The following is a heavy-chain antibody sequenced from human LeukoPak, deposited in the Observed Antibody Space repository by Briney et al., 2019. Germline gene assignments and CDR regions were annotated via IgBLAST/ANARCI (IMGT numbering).Heavy chain of an antibody. CDR1: GYTFTGYY. Sequence: ASVTVSCKASGYTFTGYYMHWVRQAPGQGLEWMGRINPNSGGTNYAQKFQGRVTMTRDTSISTAYMELSRLRSDDTAVYYCAEDSYGDYGGYWGQGTLVTVSS. V-gene: IGHV1-2*06. CDR2: INPNSGGT. D-gene: IGHD4-17*01. CDR3: AEDSYGDYGGY. J-gene: IGHJ4*02.